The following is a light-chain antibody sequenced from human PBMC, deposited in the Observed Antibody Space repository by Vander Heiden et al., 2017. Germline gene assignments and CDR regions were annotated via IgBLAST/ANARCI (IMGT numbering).Light chain of an antibody. CDR1: SSDVGGYNY. CDR2: DVS. CDR3: CSYAGSYTPDRV. V-gene: IGLV2-11*01. J-gene: IGLJ1*01. Sequence: QSALTQPRSVSGSPGQSVTISCTGTSSDVGGYNYVSWYQQHPGKAPKLMIYDVSKRPSGVPDRFSGSKSGNTASLTISGLQAEDEADYYCCSYAGSYTPDRVFGTGTKVTGL.